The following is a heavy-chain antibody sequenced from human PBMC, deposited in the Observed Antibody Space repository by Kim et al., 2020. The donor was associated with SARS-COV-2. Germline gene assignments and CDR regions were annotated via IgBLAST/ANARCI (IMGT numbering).Heavy chain of an antibody. CDR2: INAGNGNT. CDR3: ASLRVTRYYYYGMDV. V-gene: IGHV1-3*01. D-gene: IGHD4-4*01. CDR1: GYTFTSYA. Sequence: ASVKVSCKASGYTFTSYAMHWVRQAPGQRLEWMGWINAGNGNTKYSQKFQGRVTITRDTSASTAYMELSSLRSEDTAVYYCASLRVTRYYYYGMDVWGQGTTVTVSS. J-gene: IGHJ6*02.